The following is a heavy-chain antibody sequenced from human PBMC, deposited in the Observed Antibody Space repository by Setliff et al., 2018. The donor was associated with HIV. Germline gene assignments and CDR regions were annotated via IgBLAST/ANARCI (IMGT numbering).Heavy chain of an antibody. J-gene: IGHJ6*04. CDR3: ARRPAGAVAGGYGMDV. CDR1: GYSISSGYY. Sequence: PSETLSLTCTVSGYSISSGYYWGWIRQPPGKGLEWIGSIYHSGSTYYNPSLKSRVTISVDTSKNQFSLKLSSVTAADTAVYYCARRPAGAVAGGYGMDVWGKGTTVTVSS. D-gene: IGHD6-19*01. CDR2: IYHSGST. V-gene: IGHV4-38-2*02.